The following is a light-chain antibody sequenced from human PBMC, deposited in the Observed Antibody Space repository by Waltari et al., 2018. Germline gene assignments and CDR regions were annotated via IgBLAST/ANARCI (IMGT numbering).Light chain of an antibody. Sequence: SFVLTQAPSVSVAPGQTARITCGGHNIGVYRSRRYQQHPGQAPVLLVYDNSDRPSGIPERFSGSSSANTATLTISRVEAGDEADYYCQVWAGSDYDVAFGGGTKL. V-gene: IGLV3-21*02. CDR2: DNS. CDR3: QVWAGSDYDVA. CDR1: NIGVYR. J-gene: IGLJ2*01.